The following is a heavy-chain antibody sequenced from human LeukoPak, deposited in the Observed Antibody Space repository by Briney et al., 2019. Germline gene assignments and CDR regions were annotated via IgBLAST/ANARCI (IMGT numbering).Heavy chain of an antibody. CDR2: ISHTGGT. CDR3: AREVAARRMSYYYYMDV. Sequence: SETLSLTCTVSGGSINSADYYWTWIRQPPGKGLEWIGYISHTGGTYYNSSLLRRVTISVDRSKNQFFLTLGSVTAADTAVYYCAREVAARRMSYYYYMDVWGKGTTVTVSS. V-gene: IGHV4-30-2*01. CDR1: GGSINSADYY. J-gene: IGHJ6*03. D-gene: IGHD6-6*01.